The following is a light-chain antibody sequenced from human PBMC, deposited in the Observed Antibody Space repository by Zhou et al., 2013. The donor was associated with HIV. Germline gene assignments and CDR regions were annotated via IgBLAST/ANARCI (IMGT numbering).Light chain of an antibody. CDR2: ENN. V-gene: IGLV1-44*01. Sequence: QSVLIQPPSASGTPGQRVTISCFGSSSNIGTNTVNWYQQFPGTAPKLLIYENNQRPSGVPDRFSGSKSGTSASLAISGLQSDDEADYYCAAWDDTLSGFYVFGTGTNVVVL. J-gene: IGLJ1*01. CDR1: SSNIGTNT. CDR3: AAWDDTLSGFYV.